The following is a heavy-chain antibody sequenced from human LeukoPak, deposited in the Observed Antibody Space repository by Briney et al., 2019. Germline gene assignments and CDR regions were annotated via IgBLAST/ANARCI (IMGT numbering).Heavy chain of an antibody. CDR3: ARGIHRRYYDSSAYFSD. CDR1: GYTFTSYY. J-gene: IGHJ4*02. Sequence: GASVKVSCKASGYTFTSYYMHWVRQAPGQGLGWMGIINPSGSSTRYAQKFQGRVTMTRDMSTSTVYMELSSLRSEDTAVYYCARGIHRRYYDSSAYFSDWGQGTLVTVSS. V-gene: IGHV1-46*01. CDR2: INPSGSST. D-gene: IGHD3-22*01.